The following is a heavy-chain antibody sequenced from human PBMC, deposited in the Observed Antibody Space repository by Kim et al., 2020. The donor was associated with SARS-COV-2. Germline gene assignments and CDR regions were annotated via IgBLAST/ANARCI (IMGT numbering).Heavy chain of an antibody. D-gene: IGHD2-15*01. J-gene: IGHJ4*02. CDR3: GGVGWVLGDYFDY. Sequence: GGSLRLSCAASGFTFSSYSMNWVRQAPGKGLEWVSYISSSSSTIYYADSVKGRFTISRDNAKNSLYLQMNRLRDEDTAVYYCGGVGWVLGDYFDYWGQGTLVTVSS. CDR1: GFTFSSYS. CDR2: ISSSSSTI. V-gene: IGHV3-48*02.